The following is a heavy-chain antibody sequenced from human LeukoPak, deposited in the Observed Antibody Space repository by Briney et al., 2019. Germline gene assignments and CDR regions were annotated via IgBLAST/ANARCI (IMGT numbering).Heavy chain of an antibody. J-gene: IGHJ5*02. CDR2: ISAYNGNT. D-gene: IGHD2-2*01. V-gene: IGHV1-18*01. CDR1: GYTFTSYG. CDR3: ARDRDYCSSTSCYADNWFDP. Sequence: ASVKVSCKASGYTFTSYGISWVRQAPGQALEWMGWISAYNGNTNYAQKLQGRVTMTTDTSTSTAYMELRSLRSDDTAVYYCARDRDYCSSTSCYADNWFDPWGQGTLVTVSS.